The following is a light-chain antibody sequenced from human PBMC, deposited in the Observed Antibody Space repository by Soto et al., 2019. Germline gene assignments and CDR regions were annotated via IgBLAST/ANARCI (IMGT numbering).Light chain of an antibody. CDR2: AAS. CDR3: QQTYSAPYS. CDR1: QSISNN. Sequence: DIQMTQSPSSLSASVGDRVTITCRASQSISNNLNWYQQKPGKAPKLLIYAASSLENGVPSSFSGSGSGTDFTHTISSLQPEDFATYYCQQTYSAPYSFGQGTKLEIK. J-gene: IGKJ2*01. V-gene: IGKV1-39*01.